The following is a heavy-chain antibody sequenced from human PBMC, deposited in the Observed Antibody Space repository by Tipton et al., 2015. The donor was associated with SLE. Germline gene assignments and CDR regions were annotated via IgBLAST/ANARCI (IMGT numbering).Heavy chain of an antibody. V-gene: IGHV4-39*01. CDR1: GGSIRCSSYY. D-gene: IGHD3-22*01. CDR3: AGDSSGYRVFDY. Sequence: TLSLTCTVSGGSIRCSSYYWGWIRQPPGKGLEWIGSMYYSGSTYYNPSLKSRVTISVDTSKNQFSLKLSSVTAADTAVYYCAGDSSGYRVFDYWGQGTLVTFSS. J-gene: IGHJ4*02. CDR2: MYYSGST.